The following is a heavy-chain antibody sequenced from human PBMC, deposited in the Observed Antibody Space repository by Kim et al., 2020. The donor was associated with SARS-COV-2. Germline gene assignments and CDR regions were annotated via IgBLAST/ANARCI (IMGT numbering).Heavy chain of an antibody. Sequence: GGSLRLSCAASGFTFSSYAMSWVRQAPGKGLEWVSAISGSGGSTYYADSVKGRFTISRDNSKNTLYLQMNSLRAEDTAVYYCAKEGEYDSSGYNWYFDLWGRGTLVTVSS. J-gene: IGHJ2*01. CDR2: ISGSGGST. D-gene: IGHD3-22*01. CDR3: AKEGEYDSSGYNWYFDL. V-gene: IGHV3-23*01. CDR1: GFTFSSYA.